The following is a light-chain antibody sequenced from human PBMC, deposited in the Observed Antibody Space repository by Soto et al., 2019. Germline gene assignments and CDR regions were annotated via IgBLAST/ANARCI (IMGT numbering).Light chain of an antibody. CDR2: AAS. CDR3: QKYGRSPLT. CDR1: QTITNNY. J-gene: IGKJ4*01. Sequence: VLTPSPGTPSLSPVERATLSFRASQTITNNYLPWYQQRPGQAPRLLIYAASSRATGIPDRFSGSGSGTDFTLSISRLEPEDFAVYFCQKYGRSPLTFGGGTKVDIK. V-gene: IGKV3-20*01.